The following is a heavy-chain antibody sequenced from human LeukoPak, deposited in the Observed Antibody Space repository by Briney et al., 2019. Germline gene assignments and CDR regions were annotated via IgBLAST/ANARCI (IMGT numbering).Heavy chain of an antibody. V-gene: IGHV4-38-2*02. CDR1: GYSISSGYY. Sequence: PSETLSLTCTVSGYSISSGYYWGWIRQPPGKGLEWIGEINHSGSTNYNPSLKSRVTISVDTSKNQFSLKLSSVTAADTAVYYCARPLGYCSGGSCSWPWGQGTLVTVSS. D-gene: IGHD2-15*01. CDR2: INHSGST. CDR3: ARPLGYCSGGSCSWP. J-gene: IGHJ5*02.